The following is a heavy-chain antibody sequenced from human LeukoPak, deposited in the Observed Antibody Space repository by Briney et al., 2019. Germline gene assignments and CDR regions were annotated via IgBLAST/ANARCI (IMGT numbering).Heavy chain of an antibody. V-gene: IGHV4-34*01. Sequence: PSETLSLTCAVYGGSFSGYYWSWIRQPPGKGLEWIGEINHSGSTNYNPSLKSRVTISVDTSKNQFSLKLSSVTAADTAVYYCARGSNIVVVPADTQYYYYGMDVWGQGTTVTVSS. CDR2: INHSGST. D-gene: IGHD2-2*01. CDR1: GGSFSGYY. J-gene: IGHJ6*02. CDR3: ARGSNIVVVPADTQYYYYGMDV.